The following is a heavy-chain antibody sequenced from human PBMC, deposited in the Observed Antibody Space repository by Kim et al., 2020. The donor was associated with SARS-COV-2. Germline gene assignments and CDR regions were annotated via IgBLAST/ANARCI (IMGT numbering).Heavy chain of an antibody. J-gene: IGHJ5*02. CDR3: ASFQPGRGGRFDP. D-gene: IGHD2-2*01. CDR1: GGTFRNYA. V-gene: IGHV1-69*13. CDR2: IIPIFGTA. Sequence: SVKVSCKASGGTFRNYAISWVRQAPGQGLEWMGGIIPIFGTANYAQKVQGRVTITADESTSTAYMELSSLRSEDTAVYYCASFQPGRGGRFDPWGQGTLVTVSS.